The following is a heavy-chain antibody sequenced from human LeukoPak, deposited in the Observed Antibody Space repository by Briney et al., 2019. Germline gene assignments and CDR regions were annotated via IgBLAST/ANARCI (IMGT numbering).Heavy chain of an antibody. Sequence: PSETLSLTCTVSGYSISSGYYWGWIRQPPGKGLEWIGSIYHSGSTYHNPSLKSRVTISVDTSKNQFSLKLSSVTAADTAVYYCARDLYYEFWSGHNYMDVWGKGTTVTVSS. CDR2: IYHSGST. D-gene: IGHD3-3*01. V-gene: IGHV4-38-2*02. CDR3: ARDLYYEFWSGHNYMDV. CDR1: GYSISSGYY. J-gene: IGHJ6*03.